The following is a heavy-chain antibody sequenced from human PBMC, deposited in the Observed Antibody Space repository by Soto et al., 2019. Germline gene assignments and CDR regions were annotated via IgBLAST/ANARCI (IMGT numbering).Heavy chain of an antibody. CDR3: ARHPGYYDILTGYTTYYFDY. CDR2: IYYRGNT. D-gene: IGHD3-9*01. J-gene: IGHJ4*02. V-gene: IGHV4-59*08. Sequence: SETLSLTCIVSGGSLISYYWSWIRQPLGKGLEWIGYIYYRGNTDYNPSLKSRVTISLDTPKNQFSLKLSSVTAADTAVYYCARHPGYYDILTGYTTYYFDYWGQGILVTVSS. CDR1: GGSLISYY.